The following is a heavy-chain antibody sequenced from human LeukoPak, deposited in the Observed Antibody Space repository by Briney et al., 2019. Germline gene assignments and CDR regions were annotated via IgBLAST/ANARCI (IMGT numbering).Heavy chain of an antibody. D-gene: IGHD3-22*01. J-gene: IGHJ3*01. CDR2: INHSGST. Sequence: SETLSLTCAVYGGSFSGYYWSWIRQPPGKGLEWIGEINHSGSTNYNPSLKSRVTISVDTSKNQFSLKLSSVTAADTAVYYCARHDSSGPYNAFDVWGQGTMVTVSS. CDR1: GGSFSGYY. CDR3: ARHDSSGPYNAFDV. V-gene: IGHV4-34*01.